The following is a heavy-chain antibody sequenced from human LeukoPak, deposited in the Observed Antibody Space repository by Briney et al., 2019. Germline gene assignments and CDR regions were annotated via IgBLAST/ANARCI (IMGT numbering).Heavy chain of an antibody. CDR1: GGTFSSYT. D-gene: IGHD2-2*02. J-gene: IGHJ5*02. V-gene: IGHV1-69*04. Sequence: SVKVSCKASGGTFSSYTISWVRQAPGQGLEWMGRIIPILGIANYAQKFQGRVTITADKSTSTVYMELSSLRSEDTAVYYCARDNGYCSSTSCYTGVGWFDPWGQGTLVTVSS. CDR2: IIPILGIA. CDR3: ARDNGYCSSTSCYTGVGWFDP.